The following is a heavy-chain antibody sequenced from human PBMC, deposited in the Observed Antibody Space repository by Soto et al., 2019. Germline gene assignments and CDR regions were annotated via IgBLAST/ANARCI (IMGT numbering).Heavy chain of an antibody. CDR3: ARSLGDHRYDHFFLY. D-gene: IGHD3-16*01. J-gene: IGHJ4*02. CDR1: GFTFNAFS. V-gene: IGHV3-23*01. Sequence: VQLLESGGGLVQPGGSLRLSCAASGFTFNAFSMSWVRQAPGKGLEWVSGTSGSGYSKYYVDSVKGRFTISRDNSRDTLYLQMNSLSAEDTAVYYCARSLGDHRYDHFFLYWGQGALVTVSA. CDR2: TSGSGYSK.